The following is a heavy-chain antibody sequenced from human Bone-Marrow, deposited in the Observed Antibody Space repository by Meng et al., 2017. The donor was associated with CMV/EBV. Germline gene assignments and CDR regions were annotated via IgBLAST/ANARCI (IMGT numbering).Heavy chain of an antibody. CDR2: IYPGDSDT. V-gene: IGHV5-51*01. CDR3: ARRVPDYSAPDY. Sequence: GGSLRLSCKGSGYSFTSYWIGWVRQMPGKGLEWMGIIYPGDSDTSYSPSFQGQVTISADKSISTAYLQWSSLKASDTAMYYCARRVPDYSAPDYWGQGTLVTVSS. CDR1: GYSFTSYW. D-gene: IGHD4-11*01. J-gene: IGHJ4*02.